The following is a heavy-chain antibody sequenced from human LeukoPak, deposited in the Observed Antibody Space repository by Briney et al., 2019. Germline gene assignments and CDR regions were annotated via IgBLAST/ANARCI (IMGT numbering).Heavy chain of an antibody. J-gene: IGHJ4*02. CDR1: GYTFTSYY. CDR2: INPSGGST. D-gene: IGHD3-22*01. CDR3: AREGSVYYDSSGYCYYFDY. V-gene: IGHV1-46*01. Sequence: GASVKVSCKASGYTFTSYYMHWVRQAPGQGLEWMGIINPSGGSTSYAQKFQGRVTMTRDTSTSTVYMELSSLRSEDTAVYYCAREGSVYYDSSGYCYYFDYWGQGTLVTVSS.